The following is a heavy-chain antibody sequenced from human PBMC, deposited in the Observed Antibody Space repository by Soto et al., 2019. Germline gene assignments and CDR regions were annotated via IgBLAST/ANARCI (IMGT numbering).Heavy chain of an antibody. D-gene: IGHD2-2*01. J-gene: IGHJ5*02. CDR3: ARGYCSSTSCQKGSNWFDP. Sequence: GGSLRLSCAASGFTFSSYWMHWVRQAPGKGLEWVSRINSDGSSTSYADSVKGRFTISRDNAKNTLYLQMNSLSAEDTAVYYCARGYCSSTSCQKGSNWFDPWGQGTLVTVSS. CDR1: GFTFSSYW. V-gene: IGHV3-74*01. CDR2: INSDGSST.